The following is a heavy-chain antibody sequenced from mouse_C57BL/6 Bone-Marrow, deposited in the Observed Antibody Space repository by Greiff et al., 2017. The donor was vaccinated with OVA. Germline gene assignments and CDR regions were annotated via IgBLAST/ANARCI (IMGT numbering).Heavy chain of an antibody. D-gene: IGHD1-1*01. CDR2: IWWDDDK. Sequence: QVTLKVSGPGILQPSQTLSLTCSFSGFSLSTFGMGVGWIRQPSGKGLEWLAHIWWDDDKYYNPALKSRLTISKDTSKNQVFLKIANVDTADTATYYCARIEDHYYGSSPYYYAMDYWGQGTSVTVSS. J-gene: IGHJ4*01. V-gene: IGHV8-8*01. CDR3: ARIEDHYYGSSPYYYAMDY. CDR1: GFSLSTFGMG.